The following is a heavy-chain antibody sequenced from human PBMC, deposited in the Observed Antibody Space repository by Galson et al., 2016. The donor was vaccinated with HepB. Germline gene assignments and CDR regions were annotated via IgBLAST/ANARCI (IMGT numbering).Heavy chain of an antibody. J-gene: IGHJ4*02. CDR2: AYHTGTT. D-gene: IGHD1-7*01. V-gene: IGHV4-4*02. Sequence: SETLSLTCTVSGDSMTTNWYSWVRQTPGQGLEWIGEAYHTGTTKYNPSLKNRVTISMDTANNHLSLTLRFVTAADTAIYYCARHIAVTGTRGFDYWGQGALVTVSS. CDR1: GDSMTTNW. CDR3: ARHIAVTGTRGFDY.